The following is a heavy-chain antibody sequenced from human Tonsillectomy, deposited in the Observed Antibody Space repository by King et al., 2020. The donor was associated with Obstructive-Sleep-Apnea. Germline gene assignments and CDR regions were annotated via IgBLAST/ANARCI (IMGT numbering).Heavy chain of an antibody. CDR3: AKVFVRGVVITTLDY. Sequence: EVQLVESGGGLVQPGGSLRLSCAASGFTFSSYAMSWVRQAPGKGLEWVSAIRGSVDSTYYADSLHGRLTISRDNSMNTLYLQMHSLRAEDTAVYYCAKVFVRGVVITTLDYWGQGTLVTVSS. V-gene: IGHV3-23*04. CDR2: IRGSVDST. D-gene: IGHD3-10*01. J-gene: IGHJ4*02. CDR1: GFTFSSYA.